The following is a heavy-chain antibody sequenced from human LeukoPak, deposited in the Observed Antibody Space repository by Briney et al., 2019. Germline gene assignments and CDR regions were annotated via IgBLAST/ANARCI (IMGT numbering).Heavy chain of an antibody. CDR1: GFTFSSYG. J-gene: IGHJ4*02. Sequence: GGSLRLSCAASGFTFSSYGMHWVRQAPGKGLEWVAVISYDGSNKYYADSVKGRFTISRDNSKNTLYLQMNSLRAEDTAVYYCAKGEYYYGSGSYYCPFDYWGQGTLVTVSS. CDR2: ISYDGSNK. D-gene: IGHD3-10*01. CDR3: AKGEYYYGSGSYYCPFDY. V-gene: IGHV3-30*18.